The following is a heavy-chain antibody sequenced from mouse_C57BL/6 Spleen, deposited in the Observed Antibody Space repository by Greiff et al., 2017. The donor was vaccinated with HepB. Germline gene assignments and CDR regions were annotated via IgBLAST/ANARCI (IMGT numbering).Heavy chain of an antibody. CDR1: GYTFTSYW. V-gene: IGHV1-7*01. CDR2: INPSSGYT. Sequence: QVQLKQSGAELAKPGASVKLSCKASGYTFTSYWMHWVKQRPGQGLEWIGYINPSSGYTKYNQKFKDKATLTADKSSSTAYMQLSSLTYEDSAVYYYASDHYYGSSPFAYWGQGTLVTVSA. J-gene: IGHJ3*01. CDR3: ASDHYYGSSPFAY. D-gene: IGHD1-1*01.